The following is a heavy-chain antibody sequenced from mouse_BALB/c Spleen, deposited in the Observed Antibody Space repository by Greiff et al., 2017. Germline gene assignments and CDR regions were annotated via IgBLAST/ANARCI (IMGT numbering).Heavy chain of an antibody. J-gene: IGHJ4*01. CDR1: GYTFTSYV. CDR2: INPYNDGT. V-gene: IGHV1-14*01. CDR3: AGEVRPDYYAMDY. Sequence: VQLQQSGPELVKPGASVKMSCKASGYTFTSYVMHWVKQKPGQGLEWIGYINPYNDGTKYNEKFKGKATLTSDKSSSTAYMELSSLTSEDSAVYYCAGEVRPDYYAMDYWGQGTSVTVSS. D-gene: IGHD2-14*01.